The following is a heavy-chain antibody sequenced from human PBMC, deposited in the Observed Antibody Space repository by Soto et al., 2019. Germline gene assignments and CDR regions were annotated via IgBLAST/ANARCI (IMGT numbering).Heavy chain of an antibody. CDR1: GFTFSSYA. D-gene: IGHD3-10*01. CDR3: ARDFPPPDYYGSGSYLWEDYYYGMDV. J-gene: IGHJ6*02. Sequence: LRLSCAASGFTFSSYAMHWVRQAPGKGLEWVAVISYDGSNKYYADSVKGRFTISRDNSKNTLYLQMNSLRAEDTAVYYCARDFPPPDYYGSGSYLWEDYYYGMDVWGQGTTVTVSS. CDR2: ISYDGSNK. V-gene: IGHV3-30-3*01.